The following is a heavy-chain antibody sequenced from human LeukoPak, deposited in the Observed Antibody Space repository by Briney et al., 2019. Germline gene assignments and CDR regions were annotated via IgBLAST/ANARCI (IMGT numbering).Heavy chain of an antibody. Sequence: SQTLSLTCAISGDSVSSKSAAWNWIRQSPSRGLEWLGRTYYRSKWYDDYAVSVRSRITINADTSKNQFSLQLNSVTPEDTAVYYYSRSLFRQQVEPFDYWGQGTLVTVSS. J-gene: IGHJ4*02. V-gene: IGHV6-1*01. CDR1: GDSVSSKSAA. CDR3: SRSLFRQQVEPFDY. CDR2: TYYRSKWYD. D-gene: IGHD6-13*01.